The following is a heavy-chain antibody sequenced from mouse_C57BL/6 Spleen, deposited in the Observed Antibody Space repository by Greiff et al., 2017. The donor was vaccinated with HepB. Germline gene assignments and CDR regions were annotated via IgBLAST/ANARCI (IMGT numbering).Heavy chain of an antibody. D-gene: IGHD1-1*01. J-gene: IGHJ1*03. Sequence: EVKVVESGGGLVKPGGSLKLSCAASGFTFSSYAMSWVRQTPEKRLEWVATISDGGSYTYYPDNVKGRFTISRDNAKNNLYLQMSHLKSEDTAMYYCARDPYYYGSSSYWYFDVWGTGTTVTVSS. V-gene: IGHV5-4*01. CDR1: GFTFSSYA. CDR3: ARDPYYYGSSSYWYFDV. CDR2: ISDGGSYT.